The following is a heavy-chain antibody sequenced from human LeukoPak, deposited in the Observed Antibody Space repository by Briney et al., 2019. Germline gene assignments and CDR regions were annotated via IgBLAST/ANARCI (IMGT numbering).Heavy chain of an antibody. V-gene: IGHV3-13*01. CDR3: ARLYSSSSKGAFDI. CDR1: GFTFSSYD. CDR2: IGTAGDT. J-gene: IGHJ3*02. Sequence: GGSLRLSCAASGFTFSSYDMHWVRQATGKGLEWVSAIGTAGDTYYPGSVKGRFTISRDNAKNSLYLQVNSLRAEDTAVYYCARLYSSSSKGAFDIWGQGTMVTVSS. D-gene: IGHD6-13*01.